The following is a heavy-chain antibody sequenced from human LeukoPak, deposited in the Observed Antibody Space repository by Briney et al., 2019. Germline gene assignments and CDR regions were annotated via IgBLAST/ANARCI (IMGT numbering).Heavy chain of an antibody. D-gene: IGHD1-1*01. Sequence: PGGSLRLSCAASGFTFSSYGMHWVRQAPGKGLEWVAVIWYDGSNKYYADSVKGRFTISRDNSKNTLYLQMNSLRAEDTAVYYCARDAVARGGNGAFDIWGQGTMVTVSS. V-gene: IGHV3-33*01. CDR2: IWYDGSNK. CDR1: GFTFSSYG. J-gene: IGHJ3*02. CDR3: ARDAVARGGNGAFDI.